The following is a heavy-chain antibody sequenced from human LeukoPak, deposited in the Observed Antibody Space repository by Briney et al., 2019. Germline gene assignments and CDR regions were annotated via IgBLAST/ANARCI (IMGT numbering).Heavy chain of an antibody. CDR3: GRALMLAPAPMGVDC. Sequence: SETLSLTCAVYGGSFSGYYWSWLRQPPGKGLEWIGEINHRGRTNYNPPLNSRVTISVDASKSQFSLKVNPVTAADTAVYYCGRALMLAPAPMGVDCWVGGTLVTVSS. CDR2: INHRGRT. J-gene: IGHJ4*02. CDR1: GGSFSGYY. D-gene: IGHD2-2*01. V-gene: IGHV4-34*01.